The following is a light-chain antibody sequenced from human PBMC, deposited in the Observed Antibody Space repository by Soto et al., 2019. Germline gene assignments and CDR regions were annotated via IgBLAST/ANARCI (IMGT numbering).Light chain of an antibody. CDR1: QSVSNNY. J-gene: IGKJ1*01. Sequence: EFVWTQFTGTLFLSPGERATLSWRASQSVSNNYLAWYQQKPGQAPRLLIYGASNRATGIPDRFSGSGSGTDFTLTISRLEPEDFAVYYCQQYGSSGTFGQGTKVDIK. CDR2: GAS. V-gene: IGKV3-20*01. CDR3: QQYGSSGT.